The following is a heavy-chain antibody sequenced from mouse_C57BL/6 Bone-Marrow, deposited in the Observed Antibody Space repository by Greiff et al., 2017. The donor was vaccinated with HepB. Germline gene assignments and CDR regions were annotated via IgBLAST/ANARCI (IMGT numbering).Heavy chain of an antibody. J-gene: IGHJ1*03. V-gene: IGHV1-18*01. D-gene: IGHD2-4*01. CDR1: GYTFTDYN. CDR2: INPNNGGT. CDR3: ARSDYLNWYFDV. Sequence: VHVKQSGPELVKPGASVKIPCKASGYTFTDYNMDWVKQSHGKSLEWIGDINPNNGGTIYNQKFKGKATLTVDKSSSTAYMELRSLTSEDTAVYYCARSDYLNWYFDVWGTGTTVTVSS.